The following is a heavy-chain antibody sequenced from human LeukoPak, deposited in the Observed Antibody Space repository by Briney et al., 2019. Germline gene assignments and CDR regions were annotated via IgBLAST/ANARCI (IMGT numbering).Heavy chain of an antibody. Sequence: VASVKVSCKASGGTFSSYAISWVRQAPGQGLEWMGGIIPIFGTANYAQKFQGRVTITADESTSTAYMELSSLRSEDTAVYYCARDEGTAMVTIPGGYWGQGTLVTVSS. CDR1: GGTFSSYA. D-gene: IGHD5-18*01. J-gene: IGHJ4*02. CDR3: ARDEGTAMVTIPGGY. V-gene: IGHV1-69*13. CDR2: IIPIFGTA.